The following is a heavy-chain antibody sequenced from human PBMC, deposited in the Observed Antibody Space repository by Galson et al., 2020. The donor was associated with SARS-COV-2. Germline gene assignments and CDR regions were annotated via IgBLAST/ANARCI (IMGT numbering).Heavy chain of an antibody. V-gene: IGHV3-23*01. D-gene: IGHD2-2*01. Sequence: GGSLRLSCAASGFTFSSYAMSWVRQAPGKGLEWVSAISGSGGSTYYADSAKGRFTISRDNSKNTLYLQMNSLRAEDTAVYYCAKGGVLCSSTSCYYYYYMDVWGKGTTVTVSS. CDR2: ISGSGGST. CDR1: GFTFSSYA. J-gene: IGHJ6*03. CDR3: AKGGVLCSSTSCYYYYYMDV.